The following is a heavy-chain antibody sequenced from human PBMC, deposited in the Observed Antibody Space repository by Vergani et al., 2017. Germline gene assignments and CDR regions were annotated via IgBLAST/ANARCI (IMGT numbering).Heavy chain of an antibody. J-gene: IGHJ4*02. CDR3: ARLYGRDSSGSKYFDY. V-gene: IGHV4-61*02. D-gene: IGHD3-22*01. CDR2: IYVSGIT. CDR1: GASINNDFYY. Sequence: QVQLQESGPGLVKPSQTLSLTCTVSGASINNDFYYWHWIRQPAGKGLEWIGRIYVSGITDYNSSLQSRVSMSVDKSISTAYLQRSSLRASDSAMYYCARLYGRDSSGSKYFDYWGQGTLVTVSS.